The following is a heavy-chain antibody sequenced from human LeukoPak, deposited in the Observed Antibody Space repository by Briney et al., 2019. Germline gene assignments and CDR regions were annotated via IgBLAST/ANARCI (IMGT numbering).Heavy chain of an antibody. J-gene: IGHJ6*03. CDR1: GGSISSSSYY. D-gene: IGHD3-3*01. CDR3: ARVEWPSVCYYYMDV. V-gene: IGHV4-39*01. Sequence: PSETLSLTCTVSGGSISSSSYYLGWIRQPPGKGLEWIGSIYYSGSTYYNPSLKSRVTISVDTSKNQFSLKLSSVTAADTAVYYCARVEWPSVCYYYMDVWGKGTTVTVSS. CDR2: IYYSGST.